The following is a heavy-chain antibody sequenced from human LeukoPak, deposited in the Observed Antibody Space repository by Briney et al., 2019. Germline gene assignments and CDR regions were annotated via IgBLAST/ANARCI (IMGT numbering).Heavy chain of an antibody. V-gene: IGHV4-4*07. CDR2: IYTSGST. CDR1: GGSIRSYY. Sequence: SETLSLTCTVSGGSIRSYYWSWIRQPAGKGLEWIGRIYTSGSTNYNPSLKSRVTMSVDTSKNQVSLKLSSATAADTAVYYCARQYCSSTSCYGGIWDYWGQGTLVTVSS. D-gene: IGHD2-2*01. CDR3: ARQYCSSTSCYGGIWDY. J-gene: IGHJ4*02.